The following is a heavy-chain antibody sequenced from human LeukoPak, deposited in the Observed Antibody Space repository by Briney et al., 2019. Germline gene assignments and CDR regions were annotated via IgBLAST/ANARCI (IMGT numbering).Heavy chain of an antibody. CDR3: AKDRRFGWLQLGYYFDY. V-gene: IGHV3-43*02. D-gene: IGHD5-24*01. Sequence: GGSLRLSCAASGFTFDDYAMHWVRQAPGKGLEWVSLISGDGGSTYYADSVKGRFTISRDNSKNSLYLQMNSLRTEDTALYYCAKDRRFGWLQLGYYFDYWGQGPLVTVSS. J-gene: IGHJ4*02. CDR1: GFTFDDYA. CDR2: ISGDGGST.